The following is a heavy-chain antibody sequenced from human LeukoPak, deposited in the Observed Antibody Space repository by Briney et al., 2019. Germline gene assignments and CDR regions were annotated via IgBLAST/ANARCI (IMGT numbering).Heavy chain of an antibody. Sequence: GRSLRLSCAASGFTFSSYGMHWVRQAPGKGLEWVAVIWYDGSNKYYADSVKGRFTISRDNSKNTLYLQMNSLRAEDTAVYYCARDRRGPYGSGHYYYYGMDVWGQGTTVTVSS. J-gene: IGHJ6*02. CDR1: GFTFSSYG. D-gene: IGHD3-10*01. CDR2: IWYDGSNK. CDR3: ARDRRGPYGSGHYYYYGMDV. V-gene: IGHV3-33*01.